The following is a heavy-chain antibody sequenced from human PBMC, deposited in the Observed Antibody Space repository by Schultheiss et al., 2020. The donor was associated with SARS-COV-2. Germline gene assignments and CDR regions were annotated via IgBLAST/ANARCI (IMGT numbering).Heavy chain of an antibody. D-gene: IGHD7-27*01. CDR3: AIDPNWGSGDS. CDR2: LSPNSDTT. J-gene: IGHJ5*01. CDR1: GFTFSSYW. Sequence: GGSLRLSCAASGFTFSSYWMSWVRQAPGKGLEWVTALSPNSDTTFIADSVRGRFTISRDNSMNTLFLQMNSLRVDDTAVYYCAIDPNWGSGDSWGQGTLVTVSS. V-gene: IGHV3-23*01.